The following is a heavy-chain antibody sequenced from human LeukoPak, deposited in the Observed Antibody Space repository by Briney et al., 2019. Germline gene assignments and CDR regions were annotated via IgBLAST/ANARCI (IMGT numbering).Heavy chain of an antibody. Sequence: SETLSLTCTVSGGSISSYYWSWIRQPPGKGLEWIGYIYHSGSTNYNPSLKSRVTISVDTSKSQFCLKLTSVTAADTAVYYCARVYDSSGVDSFDIWGQGTMVTVSS. J-gene: IGHJ3*02. V-gene: IGHV4-59*01. CDR2: IYHSGST. D-gene: IGHD3-22*01. CDR3: ARVYDSSGVDSFDI. CDR1: GGSISSYY.